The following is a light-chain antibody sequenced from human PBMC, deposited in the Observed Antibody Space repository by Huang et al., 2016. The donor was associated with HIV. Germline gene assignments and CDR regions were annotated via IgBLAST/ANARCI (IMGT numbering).Light chain of an antibody. V-gene: IGKV3-15*01. CDR2: GAS. CDR1: QSVGTN. J-gene: IGKJ1*01. Sequence: EIVMTQSPVTLSVSPGERAALSCRASQSVGTNLAWYQQKPGQAPRLLSYGASTRATGIPVKFSGSGSGTEFTLTISSLQSEDFALYFCQQYNDWLTFGQGTKVEIK. CDR3: QQYNDWLT.